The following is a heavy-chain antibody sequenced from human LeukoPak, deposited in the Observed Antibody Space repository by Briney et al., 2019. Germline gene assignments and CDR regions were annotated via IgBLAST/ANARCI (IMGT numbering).Heavy chain of an antibody. J-gene: IGHJ6*04. CDR1: GGSISNNY. CDR2: IYYSGST. D-gene: IGHD3-16*01. Sequence: SETLSLTCTVSGGSISNNYRSWIRQPPGNGLEWIGYIYYSGSTNYNPSLKSRVTISIDTSKNQFSLKLSSVTAADTAVYYCARWGGFYFGMDVWGKGTTVTVSS. CDR3: ARWGGFYFGMDV. V-gene: IGHV4-59*01.